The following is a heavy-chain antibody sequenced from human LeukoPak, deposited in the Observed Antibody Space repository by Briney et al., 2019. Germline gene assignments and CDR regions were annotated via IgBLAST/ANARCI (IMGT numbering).Heavy chain of an antibody. CDR2: IYYSGST. CDR1: GGPISSYY. J-gene: IGHJ4*02. Sequence: SETLSLTCTVSGGPISSYYWSWIRQPPGKGLEWIGYIYYSGSTNYNPSLKSRVTISVDTSKNQFSLKLSSVTAADTAVYYCARGVMDYVWGSYRYTDYWGQGTLVTVSS. V-gene: IGHV4-59*01. D-gene: IGHD3-16*02. CDR3: ARGVMDYVWGSYRYTDY.